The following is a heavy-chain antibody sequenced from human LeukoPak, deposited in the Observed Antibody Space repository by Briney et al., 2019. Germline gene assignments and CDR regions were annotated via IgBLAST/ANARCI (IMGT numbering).Heavy chain of an antibody. V-gene: IGHV3-23*01. CDR1: GFTFRTYD. Sequence: GGSLRLSCAASGFTFRTYDMYWIRQAPGKGPECVSVISRDGTTYYADSVKGRFTISRDNSQNTLSLQMNSLKAEDTAVYYCSKKGQNDDYGKPDWGQGTLVTVSS. J-gene: IGHJ4*02. CDR3: SKKGQNDDYGKPD. CDR2: ISRDGTT. D-gene: IGHD4-17*01.